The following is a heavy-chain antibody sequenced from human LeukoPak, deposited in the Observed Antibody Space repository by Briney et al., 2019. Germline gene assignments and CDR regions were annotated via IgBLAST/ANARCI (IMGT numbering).Heavy chain of an antibody. J-gene: IGHJ4*02. Sequence: SETLSLTCAVYGGSFSGYYWSWIRQPPGKGLEWIGYIYYSGNTNYNPSLKSRVTISVDTSKNQFSLKVSSVTAADTAVYYCARGGVRADYWGQGTLVTVSS. CDR3: ARGGVRADY. V-gene: IGHV4-59*01. CDR1: GGSFSGYY. CDR2: IYYSGNT. D-gene: IGHD4-17*01.